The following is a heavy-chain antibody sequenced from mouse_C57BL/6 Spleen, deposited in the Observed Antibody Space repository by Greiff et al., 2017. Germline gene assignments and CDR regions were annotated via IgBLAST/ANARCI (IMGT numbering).Heavy chain of an antibody. CDR2: FLPGSGST. Sequence: VQLQQSGAELMKPGASVKLSCKATGYTFTGYWIEWVKQRPGHGLEWIGEFLPGSGSTNYNEKFKGKATFTAATSSNTAYMGRSSLTTEDSAIYYCARSGFLYAMDYWGQGTSVTVSS. J-gene: IGHJ4*01. CDR3: ARSGFLYAMDY. V-gene: IGHV1-9*01. D-gene: IGHD3-1*01. CDR1: GYTFTGYW.